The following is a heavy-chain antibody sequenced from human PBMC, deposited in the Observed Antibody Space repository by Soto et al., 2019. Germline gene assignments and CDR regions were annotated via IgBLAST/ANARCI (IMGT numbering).Heavy chain of an antibody. J-gene: IGHJ6*02. CDR3: ARGDVLLWFGELSGYYYGMDV. D-gene: IGHD3-10*01. CDR1: GYTFTAHY. V-gene: IGHV1-2*04. Sequence: ASVTVSCKGAGYTFTAHYMHCVRQAPGQGLEWMGWINPNSGGTNYAQKFQGWVTMTRDTSISTAYMELSRLRSDDTAVYYCARGDVLLWFGELSGYYYGMDVWGQGTTVTVSS. CDR2: INPNSGGT.